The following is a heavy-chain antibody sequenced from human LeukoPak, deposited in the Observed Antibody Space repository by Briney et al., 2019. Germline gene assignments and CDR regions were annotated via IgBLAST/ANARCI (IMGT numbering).Heavy chain of an antibody. J-gene: IGHJ5*02. CDR2: ISWNSGII. Sequence: PGGSLRLSCAASVFPFDYYAMHWVRQAPGKGVEWVSGISWNSGIIGYADSVKGRFTISRDNAKNSLYLQMNGLRAEDTALYYCAKASRAAQSPYNWFDPWGQGTLVTVSS. D-gene: IGHD6-13*01. CDR1: VFPFDYYA. V-gene: IGHV3-9*01. CDR3: AKASRAAQSPYNWFDP.